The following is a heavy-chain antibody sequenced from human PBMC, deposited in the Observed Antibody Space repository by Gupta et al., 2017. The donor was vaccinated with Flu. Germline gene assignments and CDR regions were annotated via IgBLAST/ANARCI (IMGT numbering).Heavy chain of an antibody. CDR2: ISSSSSTI. D-gene: IGHD1-7*01. Sequence: EVQLVESGGGLVQPGGSLRLSCAASGFTFSSYSLNWVRQAPGKGLEWVSYISSSSSTIYYADSVKGRFTISRDNAKNSLYLQMNSLRDEDTAVYYCAREKYNWNYRGDAFDIWGQGTMVTVSS. V-gene: IGHV3-48*02. CDR1: GFTFSSYS. CDR3: AREKYNWNYRGDAFDI. J-gene: IGHJ3*02.